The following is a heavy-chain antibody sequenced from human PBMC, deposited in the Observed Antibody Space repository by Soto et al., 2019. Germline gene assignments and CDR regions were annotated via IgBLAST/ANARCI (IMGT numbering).Heavy chain of an antibody. V-gene: IGHV1-18*01. D-gene: IGHD3-9*01. CDR2: ISAYNGNT. J-gene: IGHJ4*02. CDR1: GYTFTSYG. CDR3: ARVLTSVGAVGYFDWLHCLDY. Sequence: GASVKVSCKASGYTFTSYGISWVRQAPGQGLEWMGWISAYNGNTNYAQKLQGRVTMTTDTSTSTAYMELRSLRSDDTAVYYCARVLTSVGAVGYFDWLHCLDYWGQGTLVTVSS.